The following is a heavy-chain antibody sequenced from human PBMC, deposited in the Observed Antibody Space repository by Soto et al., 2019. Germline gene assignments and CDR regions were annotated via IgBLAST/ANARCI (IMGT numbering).Heavy chain of an antibody. CDR3: ARSSVGATTAFKAY. V-gene: IGHV3-7*05. D-gene: IGHD1-26*01. J-gene: IGHJ4*02. CDR2: IKQDGSEI. Sequence: GGSLRLSCAASGFTFSSYAMSWVRQAPGKGLEWVSNIKQDGSEIYYVDSVKGRFTISRDNAKNSLYLQMNSLRAEYTAVYYCARSSVGATTAFKAYWGQGTLVTVSS. CDR1: GFTFSSYA.